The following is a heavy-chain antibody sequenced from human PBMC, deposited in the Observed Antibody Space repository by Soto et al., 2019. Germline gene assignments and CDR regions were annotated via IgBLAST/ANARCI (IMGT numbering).Heavy chain of an antibody. D-gene: IGHD6-13*01. Sequence: ASVKVSCKASGYTFTSYGISWVRQAPGQGLEWMGWISAYNGNTNYAQKLQGRVTMTTDTSTSTAYMELRSLRSDDTAVYYCARDEAAAGTVWFDPWGQGTLVTVSS. CDR2: ISAYNGNT. CDR1: GYTFTSYG. V-gene: IGHV1-18*01. J-gene: IGHJ5*02. CDR3: ARDEAAAGTVWFDP.